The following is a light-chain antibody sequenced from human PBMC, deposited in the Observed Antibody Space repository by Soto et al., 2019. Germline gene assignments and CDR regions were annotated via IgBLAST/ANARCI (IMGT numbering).Light chain of an antibody. CDR2: LNSDGSH. J-gene: IGLJ2*01. Sequence: QSVLTQSPSASASLGASVKLTCTLSSGHSNYAIAWHQQQSEKGPRYLMKLNSDGSHSKGDGIPDRFSGSSSGAERYLTISSLQSEDEAAYYCQTWGSGIVVFGGGTKVTLL. CDR3: QTWGSGIVV. CDR1: SGHSNYA. V-gene: IGLV4-69*01.